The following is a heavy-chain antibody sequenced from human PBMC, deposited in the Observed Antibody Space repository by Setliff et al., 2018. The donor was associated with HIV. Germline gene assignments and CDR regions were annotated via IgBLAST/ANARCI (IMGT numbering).Heavy chain of an antibody. D-gene: IGHD6-13*01. J-gene: IGHJ4*02. CDR3: AGFPLSSSWYFY. CDR1: GSSISSSGYY. V-gene: IGHV4-39*01. CDR2: IYYSGST. Sequence: PSETLSLTCTVSGSSISSSGYYWGWIRQPPGKGLEWIGTIYYSGSTYYNPSLKSRVTISVDTSKNQFSLKLSSVTAADTAVYYCAGFPLSSSWYFYWGQGTLVTVSS.